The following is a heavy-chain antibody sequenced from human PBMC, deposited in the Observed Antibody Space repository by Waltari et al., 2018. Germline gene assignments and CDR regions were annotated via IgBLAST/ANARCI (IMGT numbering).Heavy chain of an antibody. Sequence: QVQLVQSGAEVKKPGASVKVSCKASGYTFTSYGISWVRQAPGQGLEWMGWSSAYKGNTNDAQKIQGRVTMTQDTSTSTAYMGLRSLRSDDTAVYYCARDRSSWYDAFDIWGQGTMVTVSS. CDR3: ARDRSSWYDAFDI. CDR2: SSAYKGNT. D-gene: IGHD6-13*01. V-gene: IGHV1-18*01. CDR1: GYTFTSYG. J-gene: IGHJ3*02.